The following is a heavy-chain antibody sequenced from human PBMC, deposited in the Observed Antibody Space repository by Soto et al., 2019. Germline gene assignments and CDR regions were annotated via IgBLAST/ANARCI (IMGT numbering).Heavy chain of an antibody. D-gene: IGHD3-10*01. CDR2: FDPEDGET. V-gene: IGHV1-24*01. CDR1: GYTLTELS. CDR3: ATDPAHGSGSYYNVGIGY. J-gene: IGHJ4*02. Sequence: ASVNVSCKVSGYTLTELSMHWVRQAPGKGLEWMGGFDPEDGETIYAQKFQGRVTMTEDTSTDTAYMELSSLRSEDTAVYYCATDPAHGSGSYYNVGIGYWGQGTLVTVSS.